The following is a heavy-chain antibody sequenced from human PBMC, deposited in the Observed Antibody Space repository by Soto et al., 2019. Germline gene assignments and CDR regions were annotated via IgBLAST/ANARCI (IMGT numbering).Heavy chain of an antibody. D-gene: IGHD3-16*02. V-gene: IGHV2-5*02. Sequence: QITLKESGPTLVKPTQTLTLTCTFSGFSLSTSGVGVGWIRQPPGTALEWLALIYWDDDNRYSPALNSRLTITKDTSKNQVVLTMTNMDPVDTATYYCAHSRITFGGVIVWSQGTLVTVSS. J-gene: IGHJ4*02. CDR2: IYWDDDN. CDR1: GFSLSTSGVG. CDR3: AHSRITFGGVIV.